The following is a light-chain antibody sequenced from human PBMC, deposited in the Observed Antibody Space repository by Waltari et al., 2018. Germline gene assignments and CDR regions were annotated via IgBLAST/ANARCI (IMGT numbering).Light chain of an antibody. Sequence: EMVLTQSPVTLSLSPGETAILSCRASQSISSSYFTWFQQKPGQAPRLLIYGASTRATGIPDRFSGAGSGTNFTLTISRLEPEDFAVYYCQQYGRSPLTFGGGTKVEIK. CDR3: QQYGRSPLT. J-gene: IGKJ4*01. CDR2: GAS. V-gene: IGKV3-20*01. CDR1: QSISSSY.